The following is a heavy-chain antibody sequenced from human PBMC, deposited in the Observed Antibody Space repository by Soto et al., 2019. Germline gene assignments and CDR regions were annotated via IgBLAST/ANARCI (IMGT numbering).Heavy chain of an antibody. D-gene: IGHD3-3*01. Sequence: GGSLRLSCAASGFTFSSYVMHWVRQAPGKGLEWVAHISSDGNNKYYADSVKGRFTISRDNFKNSLYLQMSSLRADDTAVYYCARDKRITIFGVVIEGDPTDYYGMDVWGQGTTVTAP. J-gene: IGHJ6*02. CDR1: GFTFSSYV. V-gene: IGHV3-30*03. CDR3: ARDKRITIFGVVIEGDPTDYYGMDV. CDR2: ISSDGNNK.